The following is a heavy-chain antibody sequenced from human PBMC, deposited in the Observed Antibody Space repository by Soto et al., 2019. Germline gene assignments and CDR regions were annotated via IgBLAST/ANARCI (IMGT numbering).Heavy chain of an antibody. D-gene: IGHD3-16*01. Sequence: GGSLRLSCAASGFTFSGSAMHWVRQASGKGLEWVGRIRSKANSFATSYGASVKGRFTISRDDSKNTTFLQMNSLKTEDTAPYYCTRQHYAALDAFDIWGLGTMVTVSS. CDR1: GFTFSGSA. J-gene: IGHJ3*02. CDR2: IRSKANSFAT. V-gene: IGHV3-73*01. CDR3: TRQHYAALDAFDI.